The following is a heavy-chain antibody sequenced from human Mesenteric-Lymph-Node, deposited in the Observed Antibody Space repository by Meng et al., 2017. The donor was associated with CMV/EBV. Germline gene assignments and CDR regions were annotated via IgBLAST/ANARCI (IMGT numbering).Heavy chain of an antibody. CDR3: ARDIVVVVAATDYYYYGMDV. V-gene: IGHV1-69*05. CDR1: GYTFTAYY. Sequence: SVKVSCKASGYTFTAYYIHWVRQAPGQGLEWMGGIIPIFGTANYAQKFQGRVTITTDESTSTAYMELSSLRSEDTAVYYCARDIVVVVAATDYYYYGMDVWGQGTTVTVSS. J-gene: IGHJ6*02. CDR2: IIPIFGTA. D-gene: IGHD2-15*01.